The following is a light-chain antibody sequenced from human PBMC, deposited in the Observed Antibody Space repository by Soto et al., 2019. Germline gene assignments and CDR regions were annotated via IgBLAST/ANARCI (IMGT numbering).Light chain of an antibody. CDR1: QSVSSSY. CDR3: QQYGSSPKT. V-gene: IGKV3-20*01. J-gene: IGKJ1*01. CDR2: GAS. Sequence: ESVLMQSPGTLFLSQGERATLSCRASQSVSSSYLAWYQQKPGQAPRLLIYGASSRATGIPDRFSGSGSGTDFTLTISRLEPEDFAVYYCQQYGSSPKTFGQGTKVDIK.